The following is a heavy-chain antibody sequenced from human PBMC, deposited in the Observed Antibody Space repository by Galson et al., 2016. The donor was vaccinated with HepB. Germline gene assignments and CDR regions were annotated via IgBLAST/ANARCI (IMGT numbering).Heavy chain of an antibody. D-gene: IGHD3-22*01. Sequence: SLRLSCAASGFTFSIYAMNWVRQAPGKGLEWVSGITGTGASTYYADSVKGRFTISRDNSKNTVYPQMKSLRAEVMGVYYCAKDRSVKDSSGHHYYYYHGMDVWGQGTTVTVSS. V-gene: IGHV3-23*01. CDR1: GFTFSIYA. CDR2: ITGTGAST. CDR3: AKDRSVKDSSGHHYYYYHGMDV. J-gene: IGHJ6*02.